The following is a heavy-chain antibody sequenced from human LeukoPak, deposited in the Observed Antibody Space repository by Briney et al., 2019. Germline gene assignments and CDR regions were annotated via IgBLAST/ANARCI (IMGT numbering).Heavy chain of an antibody. CDR3: ARDLGAHCSTTTCPGWFDP. J-gene: IGHJ5*02. Sequence: GGSLRLSCAASGFTFSSYSMNWVRQAPGKGLEWVSYISSGSSYTNYADSVKGRFTISRDNAKNSLYLQMNSLRAEDTAVYYCARDLGAHCSTTTCPGWFDPWGQGTLVTVSS. CDR2: ISSGSSYT. V-gene: IGHV3-21*04. D-gene: IGHD2-2*01. CDR1: GFTFSSYS.